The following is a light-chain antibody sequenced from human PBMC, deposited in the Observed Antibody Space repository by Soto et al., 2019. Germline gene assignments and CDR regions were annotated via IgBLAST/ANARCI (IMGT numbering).Light chain of an antibody. V-gene: IGLV2-11*01. Sequence: QSVLTQPRSVSGSPGQSVTISCTGISTDVGGYNYVSWYRQYPGKAPKLIFHDISQRPSGVADRFSGSKSGSTASLTISGLRAEDEADYYCCSHSGNHIYVYGTGTKLTVL. CDR2: DIS. CDR1: STDVGGYNY. CDR3: CSHSGNHIYV. J-gene: IGLJ1*01.